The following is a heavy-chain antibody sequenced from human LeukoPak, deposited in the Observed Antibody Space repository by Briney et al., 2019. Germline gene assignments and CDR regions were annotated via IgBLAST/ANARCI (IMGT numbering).Heavy chain of an antibody. CDR2: INHSGST. CDR3: ASVLRITMVRGVTTGDY. Sequence: SETLSLTCAVYGGSFSGYYWSWIRQPPGKGLEWIGEINHSGSTNYNPSLKSRVTISVDTSKSQFSLKLSSVTAADTAVYYCASVLRITMVRGVTTGDYWGQGTLVTVSS. J-gene: IGHJ4*02. D-gene: IGHD3-10*01. V-gene: IGHV4-34*01. CDR1: GGSFSGYY.